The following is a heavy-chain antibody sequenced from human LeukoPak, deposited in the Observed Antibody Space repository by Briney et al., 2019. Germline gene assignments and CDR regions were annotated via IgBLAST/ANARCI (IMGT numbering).Heavy chain of an antibody. CDR2: IYYSGST. D-gene: IGHD1-1*01. Sequence: PSETLSLTCTVSGGSISSSSYYWGWIRQPPGKGLEWIGSIYYSGSTYYNPSLKSRVTISVDTSKNQFSLKLSSVTAADTAVYYCARGGGTGYYFDYWGQGTLVTVSS. J-gene: IGHJ4*02. V-gene: IGHV4-39*07. CDR3: ARGGGTGYYFDY. CDR1: GGSISSSSYY.